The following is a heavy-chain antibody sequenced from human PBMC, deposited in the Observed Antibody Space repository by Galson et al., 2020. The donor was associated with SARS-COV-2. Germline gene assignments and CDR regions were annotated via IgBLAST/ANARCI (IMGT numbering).Heavy chain of an antibody. Sequence: ETLSLTCTVSGDSISSNSFYWGWIRQPPGKGLKWIGSIDSSGHTYYNPSLLSRVTMSVDTSKNQFSLRLTSVTAADTALYYCTRHSDHSIAGYYWGQGTLVTVSS. CDR3: TRHSDHSIAGYY. CDR1: GDSISSNSFY. D-gene: IGHD6-13*01. V-gene: IGHV4-39*01. J-gene: IGHJ4*02. CDR2: IDSSGHT.